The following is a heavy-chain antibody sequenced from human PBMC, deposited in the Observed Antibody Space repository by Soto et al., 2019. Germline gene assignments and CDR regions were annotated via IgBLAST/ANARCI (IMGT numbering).Heavy chain of an antibody. Sequence: EVQLVESVGGLVQPGGSLRLSCAASGFTFSSYWMSWVRQAPGKGLEWVANIKQDGSEKYYVDSVKGRFTISRDNAKNSLYLQMNSLRPEDTAVYYCARDTGQLSSIFDYWGQGTLVTVSS. J-gene: IGHJ4*02. D-gene: IGHD6-6*01. V-gene: IGHV3-7*04. CDR2: IKQDGSEK. CDR3: ARDTGQLSSIFDY. CDR1: GFTFSSYW.